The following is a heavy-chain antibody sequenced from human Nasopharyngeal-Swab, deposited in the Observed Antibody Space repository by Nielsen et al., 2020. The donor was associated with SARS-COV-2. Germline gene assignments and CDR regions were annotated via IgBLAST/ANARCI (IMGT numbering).Heavy chain of an antibody. CDR2: ISYDGSKR. D-gene: IGHD3-10*01. CDR3: AKDHFYDSGTYDRLYFDF. V-gene: IGHV3-30*18. Sequence: WIRQPPGKGLEWVALISYDGSKRFFADSMKGRFTISRDIVKNMLYLQMDSLRADDTAVYYCAKDHFYDSGTYDRLYFDFWGQGTLVTVSS. J-gene: IGHJ4*02.